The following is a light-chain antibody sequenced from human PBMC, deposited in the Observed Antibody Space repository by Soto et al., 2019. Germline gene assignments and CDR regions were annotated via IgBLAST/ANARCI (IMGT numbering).Light chain of an antibody. V-gene: IGKV1-5*01. Sequence: DIQMTQSPSTLSASVGDRVTIACRASQSISSWLAWYQQKPWKAPKLLIYDASSLESGVPSRFSGSGSGTEFTLTISSLQPDDFATYSCQQYNSYLWTFGQGTKVDIK. J-gene: IGKJ1*01. CDR3: QQYNSYLWT. CDR1: QSISSW. CDR2: DAS.